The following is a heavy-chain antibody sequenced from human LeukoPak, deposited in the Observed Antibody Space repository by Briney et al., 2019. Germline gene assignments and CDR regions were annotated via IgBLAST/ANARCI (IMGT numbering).Heavy chain of an antibody. CDR3: ARAWIQPGWFDP. CDR1: GGSISSYY. Sequence: SETLSLXCTVSGGSISSYYWSWIRQPPGKGLEWIGYIYYSGSTNYNPSLKSRVTISVDTSKNQFSLKLSSVTAADTAVYYCARAWIQPGWFDPWGQGTLVTVSS. J-gene: IGHJ5*02. V-gene: IGHV4-59*01. CDR2: IYYSGST. D-gene: IGHD5-18*01.